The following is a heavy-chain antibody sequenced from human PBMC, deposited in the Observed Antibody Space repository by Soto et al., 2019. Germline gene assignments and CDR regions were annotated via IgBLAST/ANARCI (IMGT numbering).Heavy chain of an antibody. CDR2: ITPILGIA. CDR1: GGTFSSYT. V-gene: IGHV1-69*02. J-gene: IGHJ4*02. CDR3: ARSSPAFAY. Sequence: QVQLVQSGAEVKKPGSSVKVSCKVSGGTFSSYTISWVRQAPGQGLEWMGRITPILGIANYTQKFQGRVTITADKSTSTVYMEVSSLRSEATAIYYCARSSPAFAYGGQGTLFTVSS.